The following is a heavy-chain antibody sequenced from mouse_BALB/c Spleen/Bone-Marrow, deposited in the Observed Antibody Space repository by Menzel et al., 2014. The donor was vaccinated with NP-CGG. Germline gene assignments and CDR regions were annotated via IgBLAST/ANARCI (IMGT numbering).Heavy chain of an antibody. D-gene: IGHD3-3*01. CDR2: INPNTDGT. Sequence: VQLQQSGPELVKPGTSVKMSCKASGYTFTDYYMMWVRQSHGKSLEWIGHINPNTDGTFYNQKFKGKATLTVDKSSSTAYMQLNSLTSGDSAVYYCARSRYFDNWGQGTTLTVSS. V-gene: IGHV1-26*01. J-gene: IGHJ2*01. CDR3: ARSRYFDN. CDR1: GYTFTDYY.